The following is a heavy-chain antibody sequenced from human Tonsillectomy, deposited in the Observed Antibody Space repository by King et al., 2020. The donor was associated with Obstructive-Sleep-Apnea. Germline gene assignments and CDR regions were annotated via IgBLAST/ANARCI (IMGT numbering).Heavy chain of an antibody. CDR1: GFTFSTYS. Sequence: QLVQSGGGLVQPGGSLRLSCAASGFTFSTYSMNWVRQAPGKGLEWVSYFTSSSSTISYEDSVKGRFTISRDNAKNSLYLQMNSLRAEDTAVFYCARVAGYYDISSDWFDPWGQGTLVTVSS. V-gene: IGHV3-48*04. J-gene: IGHJ5*02. D-gene: IGHD3-9*01. CDR2: FTSSSSTI. CDR3: ARVAGYYDISSDWFDP.